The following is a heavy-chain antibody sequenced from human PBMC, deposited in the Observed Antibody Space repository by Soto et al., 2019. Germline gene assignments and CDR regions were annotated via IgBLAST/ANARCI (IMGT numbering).Heavy chain of an antibody. J-gene: IGHJ4*02. V-gene: IGHV3-11*01. D-gene: IGHD3-3*01. CDR3: ASHYDMWSGYLSPVDY. Sequence: QVQLVESGGDLVKPGGSLRLSCAASGYTFSDYYMSWIRQAPGKGLEWISYIVTSGTKIYYADSVKGRFNITRDNAKNSLYLEMNSLRDEDTAVYYCASHYDMWSGYLSPVDYWGQGTLVTVSS. CDR2: IVTSGTKI. CDR1: GYTFSDYY.